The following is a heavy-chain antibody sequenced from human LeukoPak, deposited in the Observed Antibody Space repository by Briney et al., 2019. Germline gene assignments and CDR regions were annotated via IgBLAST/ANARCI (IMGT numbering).Heavy chain of an antibody. D-gene: IGHD3-10*01. CDR3: VRRITMVRGVMYDAFDI. J-gene: IGHJ3*02. V-gene: IGHV3-53*01. Sequence: GGSLRLSCAASGFTVSSNYMSWVRQAPGKGLEWVSVIYSGGSTYYADSVKGRFTISRDNSKKTLYLQMNSLRAEDTAVYYCVRRITMVRGVMYDAFDIWGQGTMVTVSS. CDR1: GFTVSSNY. CDR2: IYSGGST.